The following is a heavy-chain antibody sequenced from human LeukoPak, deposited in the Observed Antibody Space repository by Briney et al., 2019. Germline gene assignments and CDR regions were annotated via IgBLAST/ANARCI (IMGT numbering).Heavy chain of an antibody. CDR3: AKDPNGDYIGTFDI. J-gene: IGHJ3*02. CDR2: VLGSGVPT. D-gene: IGHD4-17*01. CDR1: GIIFSKYG. V-gene: IGHV3-23*01. Sequence: GGSLRLSCAAPGIIFSKYGMSWVRQAPGKGLEWVATVLGSGVPTYYADYVQGRFTISRDNSKNTLYLQMSSLRAEDTAIYYCAKDPNGDYIGTFDIWGQGTTVIVS.